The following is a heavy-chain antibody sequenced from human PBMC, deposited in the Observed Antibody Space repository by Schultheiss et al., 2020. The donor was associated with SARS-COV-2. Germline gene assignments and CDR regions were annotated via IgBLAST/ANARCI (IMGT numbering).Heavy chain of an antibody. V-gene: IGHV4-61*02. CDR3: ARDHFGQIPPLNWFDP. Sequence: SETLSLTCTVSGGSISSGGYYWSWIRQPAGKGLEWIGRIYTSGSTNYNPSLKSRVTMSVDTSKNQFSLKLSSVTAADTAVYYCARDHFGQIPPLNWFDPWGQGTLVTVSS. J-gene: IGHJ5*02. D-gene: IGHD3-16*01. CDR1: GGSISSGGYY. CDR2: IYTSGST.